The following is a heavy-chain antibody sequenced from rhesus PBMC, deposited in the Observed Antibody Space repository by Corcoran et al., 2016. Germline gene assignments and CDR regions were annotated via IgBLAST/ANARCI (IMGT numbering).Heavy chain of an antibody. CDR2: ISWNSGTN. Sequence: EVQLVESGGALAQPGGSLRLSCAASGFTFDDYAMSWVRQAPGKGLEWVSRISWNSGTNYYADSVKGRFTISRDNAKNSLFLQMDRLRAEDTAVYYCTREIAAGAFDYWGQGVLVTVSS. CDR1: GFTFDDYA. J-gene: IGHJ4*01. CDR3: TREIAAGAFDY. D-gene: IGHD6-13*01. V-gene: IGHV3-134*01.